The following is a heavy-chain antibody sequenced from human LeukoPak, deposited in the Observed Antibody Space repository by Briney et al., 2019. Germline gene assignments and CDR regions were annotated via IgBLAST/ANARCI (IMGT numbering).Heavy chain of an antibody. D-gene: IGHD3-9*01. CDR3: AREPFVKLRYFDWFRQGSCFDP. CDR2: IKQDGSEK. J-gene: IGHJ5*02. CDR1: GFTFSSYW. V-gene: IGHV3-7*01. Sequence: GGSLRLSCAASGFTFSSYWMSWVRQAPGKGLEWVANIKQDGSEKYYMDSVKGRFTISRDNAKNSLYLQMNSLRAEDTAVYYCAREPFVKLRYFDWFRQGSCFDPWGQGTLVTVSS.